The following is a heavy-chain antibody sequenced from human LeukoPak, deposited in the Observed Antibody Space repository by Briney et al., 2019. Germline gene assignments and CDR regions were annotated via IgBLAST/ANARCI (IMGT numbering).Heavy chain of an antibody. Sequence: GGSLRLSCAASGFPFSSYAMSWVRQAPGKGLEWVSTISNSDDSTYYADSVKGRFTISRDNSENTLFLRMNSLRAEDTAVYYCAKGGEVGVVISYFDYWGQGTLVTVSS. J-gene: IGHJ4*02. D-gene: IGHD3-3*01. CDR2: ISNSDDST. CDR1: GFPFSSYA. CDR3: AKGGEVGVVISYFDY. V-gene: IGHV3-23*01.